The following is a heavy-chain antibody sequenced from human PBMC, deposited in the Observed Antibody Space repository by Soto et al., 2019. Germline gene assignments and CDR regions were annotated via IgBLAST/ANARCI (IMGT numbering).Heavy chain of an antibody. V-gene: IGHV1-69*01. D-gene: IGHD3-10*01. CDR3: ARSDGSGSYYKRNPFDY. J-gene: IGHJ4*02. CDR2: IIPIFGTA. Sequence: QVQLVQSGAEVKKPGSSVKVSCKASGGTFSSYAISWVRQAPGQGLEWMGGIIPIFGTANYAQKFQGRVTITADESTSTAYMELSSLRPEDTAVYYCARSDGSGSYYKRNPFDYWGQGTLVTVSS. CDR1: GGTFSSYA.